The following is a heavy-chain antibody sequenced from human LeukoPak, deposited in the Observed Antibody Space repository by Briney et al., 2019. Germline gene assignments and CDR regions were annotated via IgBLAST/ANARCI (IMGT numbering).Heavy chain of an antibody. D-gene: IGHD6-13*01. CDR3: ARDGVYSTNFDAFDI. CDR2: INPKSGGT. J-gene: IGHJ3*02. CDR1: GYTFSNYY. V-gene: IGHV1-2*02. Sequence: ASVTVSCTTSGYTFSNYYMHWVRQAPGQGPEWMGWINPKSGGTDYAQRFQGRVTMTRDTSISTAYMELSGLRSDDTAVYYCARDGVYSTNFDAFDIWGQGTMVTVSS.